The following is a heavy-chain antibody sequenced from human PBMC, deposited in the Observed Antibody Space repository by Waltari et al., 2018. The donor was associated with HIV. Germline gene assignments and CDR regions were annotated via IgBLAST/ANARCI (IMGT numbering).Heavy chain of an antibody. Sequence: VQLVEAGCGLVQPVGCSRLAFEASGFTLTSYGINWVRQAPGKGLEWVSFISSSSSTIYYADSVKGRFTISRDNAKNSLYLQMNSLRAEDTAVYYCARETYYYDSSGPYFDYWGQGTLVTVSS. V-gene: IGHV3-48*01. D-gene: IGHD3-22*01. CDR3: ARETYYYDSSGPYFDY. J-gene: IGHJ4*02. CDR1: GFTLTSYG. CDR2: ISSSSSTI.